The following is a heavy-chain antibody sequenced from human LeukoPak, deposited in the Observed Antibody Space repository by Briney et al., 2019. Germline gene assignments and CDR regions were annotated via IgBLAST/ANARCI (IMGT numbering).Heavy chain of an antibody. V-gene: IGHV1-8*02. CDR1: GYTFTGYY. Sequence: ASVKVSCKASGYTFTGYYMHWVRQAPGQGLEWMGWINPNSGNTGYAQKFQGRVTMTRNTSISTAYMDLSSLRSEDTAVYYCARDRSSQYYYYMDVWGKGTTVTISS. CDR2: INPNSGNT. CDR3: ARDRSSQYYYYMDV. D-gene: IGHD3-16*02. J-gene: IGHJ6*03.